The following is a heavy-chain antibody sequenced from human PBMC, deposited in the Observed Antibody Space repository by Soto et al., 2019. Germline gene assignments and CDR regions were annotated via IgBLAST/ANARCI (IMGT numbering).Heavy chain of an antibody. Sequence: TLSLTCTVSGGSTSSGGYYWSWIRQHPGKGLEWIGYIYYSGSTYYNPSLKSRVTISVDTSKNQFSLKLSSVTAADTAVYYCARDRYPYYYGSGKIYYYGMDVWGQGTTVTVSS. J-gene: IGHJ6*02. D-gene: IGHD3-10*01. V-gene: IGHV4-31*03. CDR3: ARDRYPYYYGSGKIYYYGMDV. CDR2: IYYSGST. CDR1: GGSTSSGGYY.